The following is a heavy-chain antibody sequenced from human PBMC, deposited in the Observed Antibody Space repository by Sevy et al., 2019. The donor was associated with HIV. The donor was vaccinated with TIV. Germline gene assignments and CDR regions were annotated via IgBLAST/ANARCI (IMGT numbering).Heavy chain of an antibody. D-gene: IGHD6-6*01. V-gene: IGHV4-39*01. CDR2: ISYSGST. J-gene: IGHJ5*02. CDR1: GGSISSSSYY. CDR3: ARSSIAARPGLDWFDA. Sequence: SETLSLTCTVSGGSISSSSYYWGWIRQPPGKGLEWIGSISYSGSTYYNPSLKSRVTISVDTSKNQFSLKLSSVTAADTAVYYCARSSIAARPGLDWFDAWGQGTLVTVSS.